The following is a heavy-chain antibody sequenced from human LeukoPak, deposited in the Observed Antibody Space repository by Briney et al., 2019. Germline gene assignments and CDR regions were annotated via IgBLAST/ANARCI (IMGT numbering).Heavy chain of an antibody. J-gene: IGHJ4*02. CDR1: GGSISSYY. Sequence: SETLSLTCTVSGGSISSYYWSWIRQPPGKGLEWIGNIYYSGSTNYNPSLKSRVTISVDTSKNQFSLKLSSVTAADTAVYYCARHRSGRGYFDYWGQGTLVTVSS. CDR3: ARHRSGRGYFDY. CDR2: IYYSGST. D-gene: IGHD3-10*01. V-gene: IGHV4-59*08.